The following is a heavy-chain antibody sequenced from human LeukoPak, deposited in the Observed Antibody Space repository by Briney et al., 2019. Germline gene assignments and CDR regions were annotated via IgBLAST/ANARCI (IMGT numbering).Heavy chain of an antibody. CDR3: ARGERLVGATNAFDY. Sequence: PSETLSLTCTVSGGSISSYYWSWIRQPPGKGLEWIGYIYYSGSTNYNPSLKSRVTISVDTSKNQFSLKLSSVTAADTAVYYCARGERLVGATNAFDYWGQGTLVTVSS. CDR1: GGSISSYY. V-gene: IGHV4-59*01. CDR2: IYYSGST. J-gene: IGHJ4*02. D-gene: IGHD1-26*01.